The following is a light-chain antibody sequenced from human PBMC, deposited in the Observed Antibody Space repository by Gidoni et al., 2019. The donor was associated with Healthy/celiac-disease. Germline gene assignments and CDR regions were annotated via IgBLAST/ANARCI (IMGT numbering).Light chain of an antibody. CDR1: SSDVGNYNY. CDR3: SSYTSTSTVV. J-gene: IGLJ2*01. CDR2: EVS. V-gene: IGLV2-14*01. Sequence: QSALTQPASVSGSPGQSITISCTGTSSDVGNYNYVSWYQQHPGKAPKLMIYEVSNRPSGVSTRFSGSKSGNTASLTISGLQAEDEADYYCSSYTSTSTVVFGGGTKL.